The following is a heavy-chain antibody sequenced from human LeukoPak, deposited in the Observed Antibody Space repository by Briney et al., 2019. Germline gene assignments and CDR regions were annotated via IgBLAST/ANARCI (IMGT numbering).Heavy chain of an antibody. J-gene: IGHJ6*02. CDR1: GGSISSGGYY. CDR2: IYYSGST. Sequence: SETLSLTCTVSGGSISSGGYYWSWIRQHPGKGLEWIGYIYYSGSTYYNPSLKGRVTISVDTSKNQFSLKLSSVTAADTAVYYCAREGATDYYYGMDVWGQGTTVTVSS. D-gene: IGHD1-26*01. CDR3: AREGATDYYYGMDV. V-gene: IGHV4-31*03.